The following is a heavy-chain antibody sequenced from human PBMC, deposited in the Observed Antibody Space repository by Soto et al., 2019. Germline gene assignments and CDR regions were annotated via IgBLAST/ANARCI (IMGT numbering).Heavy chain of an antibody. J-gene: IGHJ4*02. CDR1: GGSISSGGYY. V-gene: IGHV4-31*03. CDR3: ARTSRSGIDY. CDR2: IYYSGST. D-gene: IGHD3-10*01. Sequence: SSETLSLTCTVSGGSISSGGYYWSWIRQHPGKGLEWIGYIYYSGSTYYNPSLKSRVTISVDTSKNQFSLKLSSATAADTAVYYCARTSRSGIDYWGQGTLVTVSS.